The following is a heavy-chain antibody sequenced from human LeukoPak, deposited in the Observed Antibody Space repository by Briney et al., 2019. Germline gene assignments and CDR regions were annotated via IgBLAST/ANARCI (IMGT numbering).Heavy chain of an antibody. CDR3: ASANGYSSSWYWFDP. Sequence: ASVKVSCKASGYTFTSYGISWVRQAPGQGLEWMGWINAYNGNTNYAQKLQGRVTMTTDTSTSTAYMELRSLRSDDTAVYYCASANGYSSSWYWFDPWGQGTLVTVSS. CDR2: INAYNGNT. D-gene: IGHD6-13*01. V-gene: IGHV1-18*01. J-gene: IGHJ5*02. CDR1: GYTFTSYG.